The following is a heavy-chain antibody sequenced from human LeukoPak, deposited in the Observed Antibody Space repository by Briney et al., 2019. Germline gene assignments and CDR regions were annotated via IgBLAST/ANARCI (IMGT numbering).Heavy chain of an antibody. Sequence: SVKVSCKASGGTFSNYAISWVRQAPGQGLEWMGGILPVFGTTTYAQKFQGRVAITAEKYKNTAYMELRSLISEDTALYYCARDRRYYYQSTTPTQDASDIWGQGTLVTVSS. J-gene: IGHJ3*02. CDR1: GGTFSNYA. CDR3: ARDRRYYYQSTTPTQDASDI. V-gene: IGHV1-69*06. D-gene: IGHD3-22*01. CDR2: ILPVFGTT.